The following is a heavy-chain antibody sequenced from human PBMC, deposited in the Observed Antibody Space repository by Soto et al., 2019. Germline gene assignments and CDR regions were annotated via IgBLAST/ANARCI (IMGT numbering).Heavy chain of an antibody. V-gene: IGHV1-69*06. CDR2: IIPIFGTA. Sequence: QVQLVPSGAGVKKPGSSVKFSCKACVGPFSSNAISWVRHHPGQGLEWMGGIIPIFGTANYAQKFQGRVTITADKSTSTAYMELSSLRSEDTAVYYCARGTMDRMFDYWGQGTLVTVSS. CDR1: VGPFSSNA. D-gene: IGHD3-10*01. J-gene: IGHJ4*02. CDR3: ARGTMDRMFDY.